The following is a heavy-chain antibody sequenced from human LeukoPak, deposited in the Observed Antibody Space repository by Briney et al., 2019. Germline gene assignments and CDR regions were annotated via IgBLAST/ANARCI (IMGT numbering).Heavy chain of an antibody. CDR3: ARLGSLLRFLEWFRAFDI. D-gene: IGHD3-3*01. J-gene: IGHJ3*02. Sequence: SETLSLTCAVYGGSFSGYYWSWIRQPPGKGLEWIGEINHSGSTNYNPSLKSRVTISVDTSKNQFSLKLSSVTAADTAVYYCARLGSLLRFLEWFRAFDIWGQGTTVTISS. V-gene: IGHV4-34*01. CDR2: INHSGST. CDR1: GGSFSGYY.